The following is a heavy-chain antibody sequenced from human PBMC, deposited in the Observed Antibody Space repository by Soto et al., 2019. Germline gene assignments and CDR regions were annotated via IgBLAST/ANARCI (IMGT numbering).Heavy chain of an antibody. CDR2: IWYDGSNK. CDR1: VFTFRSYG. D-gene: IGHD7-27*01. V-gene: IGHV3-33*01. CDR3: AALTGLD. Sequence: GGSLRISGAASVFTFRSYGMHWVRQAPGKGLERVAAIWYDGSNKYYADSVKGRFTISRDNSKNTLYLQMNSLRAEDTAVYYCAALTGLDWGQGSLVTVSS. J-gene: IGHJ4*02.